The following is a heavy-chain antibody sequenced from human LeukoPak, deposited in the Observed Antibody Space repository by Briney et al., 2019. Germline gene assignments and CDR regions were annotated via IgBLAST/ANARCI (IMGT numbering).Heavy chain of an antibody. J-gene: IGHJ4*02. CDR2: INVDIANT. CDR3: ARNNWNDRLLLGDY. CDR1: GFSISRYY. V-gene: IGHV1-3*01. D-gene: IGHD1-1*01. Sequence: ASVKVSCKASGFSISRYYMQWVRQAPGQRPEWMGWINVDIANTKYSENFQARLKITGDTSASTAYMELSSLRSEDTAVYYCARNNWNDRLLLGDYWGQGTLVTVSS.